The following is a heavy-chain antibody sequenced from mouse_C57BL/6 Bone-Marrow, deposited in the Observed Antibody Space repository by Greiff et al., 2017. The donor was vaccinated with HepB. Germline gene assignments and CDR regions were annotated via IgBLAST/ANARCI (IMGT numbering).Heavy chain of an antibody. D-gene: IGHD1-1*01. CDR2: ISDGGSYT. CDR3: ARVTTGVAGDY. J-gene: IGHJ2*01. Sequence: EVKLMESGGGLVKPGGSLKLSCAASGFTFSSYAMSWVRQTPEKRLEWVATISDGGSYTYYPDNVKGRFTISRDNAKNNLYLQMSHLKSEDTAMYYCARVTTGVAGDYWGQGTTLTVSS. CDR1: GFTFSSYA. V-gene: IGHV5-4*03.